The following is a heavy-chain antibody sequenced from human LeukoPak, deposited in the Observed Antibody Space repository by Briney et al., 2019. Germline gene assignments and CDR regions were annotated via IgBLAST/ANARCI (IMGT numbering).Heavy chain of an antibody. J-gene: IGHJ4*02. CDR1: GFTFSNYG. CDR2: ISYDGSNK. Sequence: PGRSLRLSCAASGFTFSNYGMHWVRQAPGKGLEWVAVISYDGSNKYYADSVKGRFTISRDNSKNTLYLQMNSLRAEDTAVYYCASWGYCSGGSCWGQGTLVTVSS. CDR3: ASWGYCSGGSC. D-gene: IGHD2-15*01. V-gene: IGHV3-30*03.